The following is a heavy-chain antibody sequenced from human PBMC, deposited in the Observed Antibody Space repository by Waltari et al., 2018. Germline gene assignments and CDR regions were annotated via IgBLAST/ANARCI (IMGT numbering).Heavy chain of an antibody. CDR3: ARDPGSPSYAFDI. CDR1: GFTLATYW. J-gene: IGHJ3*02. V-gene: IGHV3-7*01. CDR2: IKEDGREK. Sequence: EVERVESGGGLVQPGGSLRLACAASGFTLATYWMIWVRQAPGKGLELLANIKEDGREKYYVDSVKGRFTISRDNSKNSLYLQMNSLRAEDTALYYCARDPGSPSYAFDIWGQGTMVTVSS. D-gene: IGHD3-10*01.